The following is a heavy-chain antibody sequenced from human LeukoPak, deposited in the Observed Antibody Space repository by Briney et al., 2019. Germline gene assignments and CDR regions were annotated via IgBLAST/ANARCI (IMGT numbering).Heavy chain of an antibody. CDR3: ARARYDYVWGSYRSDAFDI. Sequence: PSETLSLTCTVSGGSISSYYWSWIRQPPGKGLEWIGYIYYSGSTNYNPSLKSRVTISVDTSKNQFSLKLSSVTAADTAVYYCARARYDYVWGSYRSDAFDIWGQGTMVTVSS. D-gene: IGHD3-16*02. V-gene: IGHV4-59*01. CDR1: GGSISSYY. CDR2: IYYSGST. J-gene: IGHJ3*02.